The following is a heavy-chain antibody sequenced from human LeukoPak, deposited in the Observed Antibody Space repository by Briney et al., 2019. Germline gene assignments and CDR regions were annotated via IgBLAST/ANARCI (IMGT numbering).Heavy chain of an antibody. J-gene: IGHJ4*02. D-gene: IGHD1-26*01. V-gene: IGHV4-39*01. CDR1: GGSISSSSYY. CDR2: IYYSGTT. Sequence: PSETLSLTCTVSGGSISSSSYYWGWIRQPPGKGLEWIGSIYYSGTTYYNPSLKSRVTISVDTSKNQFSLKLSSVTAADTAVYYCARPRVTWEVDYWGQGTLVTVSS. CDR3: ARPRVTWEVDY.